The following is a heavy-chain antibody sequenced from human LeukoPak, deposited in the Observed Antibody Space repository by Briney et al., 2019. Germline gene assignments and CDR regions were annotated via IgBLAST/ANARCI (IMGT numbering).Heavy chain of an antibody. CDR2: IIPIIDTA. CDR3: ARDRGGSGDFDY. J-gene: IGHJ4*02. CDR1: GGTFSSYA. D-gene: IGHD3-10*01. Sequence: SVKVSCKASGGTFSSYAISWVRQAPGQGLEWMGGIIPIIDTANYAQKFQGRVTITADKSTSTAYMELSSLRSEDMAVYYCARDRGGSGDFDYWGQGTLVTVSS. V-gene: IGHV1-69*06.